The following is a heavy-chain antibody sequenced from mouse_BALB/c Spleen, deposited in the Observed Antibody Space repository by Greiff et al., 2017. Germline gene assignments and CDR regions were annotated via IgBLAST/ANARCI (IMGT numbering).Heavy chain of an antibody. CDR3: ARSRTTALDY. CDR1: GYTFPSYY. V-gene: IGHV1S56*01. J-gene: IGHJ2*01. Sequence: VQLQQSGPELLKPGSSVRISCKASGYTFPSYYIHWVKHRPGQGLEWIGWIYPGYVNTQYNEKFKGKATLTADKSSSTAYMQLSSLTSEDSAVYFCARSRTTALDYWGQGTTLTDAS. D-gene: IGHD1-1*01. CDR2: IYPGYVNT.